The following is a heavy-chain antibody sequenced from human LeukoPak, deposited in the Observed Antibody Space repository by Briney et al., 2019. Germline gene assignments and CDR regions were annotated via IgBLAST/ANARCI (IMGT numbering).Heavy chain of an antibody. CDR3: ARGGHLRRDAFDI. CDR1: GGSFSGYY. Sequence: SETLSLTCAVYGGSFSGYYWSWIRQPPGKGLEWIGEINHSGSTNYNPSLKSRVTISVDTSKNQFSLKLSSVTAADTAVYYCARGGHLRRDAFDIWGQGTMVTVSS. D-gene: IGHD5/OR15-5a*01. V-gene: IGHV4-34*01. CDR2: INHSGST. J-gene: IGHJ3*02.